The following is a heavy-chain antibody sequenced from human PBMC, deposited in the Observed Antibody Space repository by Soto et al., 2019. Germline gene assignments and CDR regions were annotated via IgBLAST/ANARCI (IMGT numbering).Heavy chain of an antibody. Sequence: SETLSLTCTVSGGSISNYYWNWIRQSPGKGLEWIGYIYSSGSTHYNPSLQNRVTISIDTSKNQFSLKVSSVTAADTAVYYCARPGGYNDYFDYWGQGTLVTGSS. CDR3: ARPGGYNDYFDY. CDR2: IYSSGST. V-gene: IGHV4-59*08. D-gene: IGHD5-12*01. CDR1: GGSISNYY. J-gene: IGHJ4*02.